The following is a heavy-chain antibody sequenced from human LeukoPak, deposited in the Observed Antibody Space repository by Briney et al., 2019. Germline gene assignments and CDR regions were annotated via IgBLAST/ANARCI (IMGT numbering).Heavy chain of an antibody. CDR3: ARHYDSSGYWFYFDY. CDR1: GGSIRSYY. V-gene: IGHV4-59*08. CDR2: IYYSGST. J-gene: IGHJ4*02. D-gene: IGHD3-22*01. Sequence: SETLSLTCTVSGGSIRSYYWSWIRQPPGKGPEWIGYIYYSGSTNYNPSLKSRVTISVDTSKNQFSLKLSSVTAADTAVYYCARHYDSSGYWFYFDYWGQGTLVTVSS.